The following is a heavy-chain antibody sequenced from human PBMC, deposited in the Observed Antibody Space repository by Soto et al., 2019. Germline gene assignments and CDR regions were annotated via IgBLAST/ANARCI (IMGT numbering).Heavy chain of an antibody. V-gene: IGHV2-5*02. Sequence: QITLKESGPTLVKPTQTLTLTCTFSGFSLSTSGVGVGWIRQPPGKALEWLALIYWDDDKRYSPSLKSRLTITKDTSKNQVVLTMTNMDPVDTATYYCAHIEIITMVRGVIMGNWFDPWGQGTLVTVSS. D-gene: IGHD3-10*01. CDR2: IYWDDDK. J-gene: IGHJ5*02. CDR3: AHIEIITMVRGVIMGNWFDP. CDR1: GFSLSTSGVG.